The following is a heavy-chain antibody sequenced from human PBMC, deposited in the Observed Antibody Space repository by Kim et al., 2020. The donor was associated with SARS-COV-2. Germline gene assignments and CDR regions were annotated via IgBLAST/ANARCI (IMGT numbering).Heavy chain of an antibody. CDR2: IRSKAYGGTT. CDR3: TGGWVYDSSGYYYFDY. CDR1: GFTFGDYA. V-gene: IGHV3-49*04. Sequence: GGSLRLSCTASGFTFGDYAMSWVRQAPGKGLEWVGFIRSKAYGGTTEYAASVKGRFTISRDDSKSIAYLQMNSLKTEDTAVYYCTGGWVYDSSGYYYFDYWGQGTLVTVSS. D-gene: IGHD3-22*01. J-gene: IGHJ4*02.